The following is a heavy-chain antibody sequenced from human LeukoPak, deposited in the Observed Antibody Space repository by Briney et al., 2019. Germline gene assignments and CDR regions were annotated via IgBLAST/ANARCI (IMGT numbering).Heavy chain of an antibody. D-gene: IGHD2-2*02. CDR3: ARDSRVVVPAAIPPYYYYGMDV. J-gene: IGHJ6*02. V-gene: IGHV3-66*01. CDR1: GFTFSSYA. CDR2: IYSGGST. Sequence: PGGSLRLSCAASGFTFSSYAMSWVRQAPGKGLEWVSVIYSGGSTYYADSVKGRFTISRDNSKNTLYLQMNSLRAEDTAVYYCARDSRVVVPAAIPPYYYYGMDVWGQGTTVTVSS.